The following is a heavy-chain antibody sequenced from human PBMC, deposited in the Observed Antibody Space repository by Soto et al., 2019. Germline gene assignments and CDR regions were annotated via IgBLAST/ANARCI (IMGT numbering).Heavy chain of an antibody. CDR3: AGSKNRQLNFDY. CDR1: GGPIRSYC. CDR2: AYYTADT. V-gene: IGHV4-59*01. Sequence: PSETLSLTCTVSGGPIRSYCWTWIRQPPGKGLEWIGSAYYTADTKYSPSLESRATISADPSKKQFSLRLSPVTAADTALYYCAGSKNRQLNFDYWGKGALVT. J-gene: IGHJ4*02. D-gene: IGHD6-13*01.